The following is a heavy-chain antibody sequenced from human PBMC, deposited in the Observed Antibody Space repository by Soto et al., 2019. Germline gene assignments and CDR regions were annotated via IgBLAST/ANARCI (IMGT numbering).Heavy chain of an antibody. Sequence: LSLTCTVSGDSMTISDFLWGWVRQPPGKGLEWIGGIYYSGLANYNPSLRSRATMSVDTSRNQFFLNVTSVTAADTAVYYCARHAYAHWAFDIWGQGKLVTVSS. V-gene: IGHV4-39*01. D-gene: IGHD7-27*01. CDR3: ARHAYAHWAFDI. J-gene: IGHJ4*03. CDR1: GDSMTISDFL. CDR2: IYYSGLA.